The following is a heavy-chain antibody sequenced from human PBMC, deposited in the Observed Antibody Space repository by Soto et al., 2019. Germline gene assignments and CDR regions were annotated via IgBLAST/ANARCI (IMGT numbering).Heavy chain of an antibody. D-gene: IGHD5-12*01. CDR2: IYFSGSA. CDR1: GGSIRTYY. CDR3: ARRYSGYGDY. V-gene: IGHV4-59*08. J-gene: IGHJ4*01. Sequence: PSETLSLTCTVSGGSIRTYYWSWIRQPPGKGLEWIGYIYFSGSANYNPSLKSRVTISVDTSKNQFSLKLSSVTAADTAVYYCARRYSGYGDYWGQGTLVTVSS.